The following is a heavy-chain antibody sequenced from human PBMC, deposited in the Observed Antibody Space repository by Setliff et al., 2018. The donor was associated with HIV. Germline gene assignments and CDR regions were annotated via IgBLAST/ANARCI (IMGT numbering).Heavy chain of an antibody. CDR1: GGSFTTYY. Sequence: SETLSLTCTVSGGSFTTYYWSWLRQPPGKELEWIGYFYTSGSTNYNPSLKSRVTISIDTSKNQFSLKLNAVTAADTAVYYCARRPPLTIGREYYFGFWGQGTLVTVSS. CDR2: FYTSGST. J-gene: IGHJ4*02. CDR3: ARRPPLTIGREYYFGF. V-gene: IGHV4-4*09. D-gene: IGHD1-1*01.